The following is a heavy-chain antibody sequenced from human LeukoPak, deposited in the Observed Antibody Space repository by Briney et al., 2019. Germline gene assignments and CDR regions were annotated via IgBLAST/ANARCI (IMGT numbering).Heavy chain of an antibody. J-gene: IGHJ4*02. V-gene: IGHV3-23*01. D-gene: IGHD1-1*01. Sequence: GGSLRLSCAASGFTFSSYAMSWVRQAPARGLEGVSRLRGDGSTFYADCVKGGFTLSRDESRHTVYFQLNSLRVEDTAVYYCAKASWVSNGDAVLWGQGTLVTVFS. CDR2: LRGDGST. CDR3: AKASWVSNGDAVL. CDR1: GFTFSSYA.